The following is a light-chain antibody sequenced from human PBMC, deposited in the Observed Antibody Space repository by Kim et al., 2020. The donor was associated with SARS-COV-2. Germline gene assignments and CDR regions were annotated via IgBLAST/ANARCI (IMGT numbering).Light chain of an antibody. J-gene: IGKJ1*01. Sequence: EIVLTQSPATLSLSPGERATLSCRASQSVSSYLAWFQQKPGQAPRLLIYDASNRATAIPARFSGSGSGTDFTLTISSLEPEDFAVYYCHQRSNWPRTFGQGTKVDIK. CDR2: DAS. CDR3: HQRSNWPRT. CDR1: QSVSSY. V-gene: IGKV3-11*01.